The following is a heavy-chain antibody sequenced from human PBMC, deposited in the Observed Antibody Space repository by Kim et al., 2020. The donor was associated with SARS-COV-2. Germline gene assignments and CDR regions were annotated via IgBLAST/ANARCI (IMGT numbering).Heavy chain of an antibody. V-gene: IGHV3-7*03. CDR2: IKEDGNEK. CDR1: GLSFSSYW. CDR3: TRDLTVSTRCFDY. J-gene: IGHJ4*02. D-gene: IGHD4-17*01. Sequence: GGSLRLSCTVSGLSFSSYWMSWVRQAPGQGLEWVANIKEDGNEKHYVDSVKGRFTISRDNAKNSLYLQMNSLRADDTAVYYCTRDLTVSTRCFDYWGQGTLVTVSS.